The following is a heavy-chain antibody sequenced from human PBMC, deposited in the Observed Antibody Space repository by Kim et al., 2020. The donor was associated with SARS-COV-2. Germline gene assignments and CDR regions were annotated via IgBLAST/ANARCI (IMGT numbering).Heavy chain of an antibody. V-gene: IGHV3-11*03. CDR3: ARQSSIAAARDYYYGMDV. J-gene: IGHJ6*02. CDR2: ISSSSSYT. Sequence: LSLTCAASGFTFSDYYMSWIRQAPGKGLEWVSYISSSSSYTNYADSVKGRFTISRDNAKNSLYLQMNSLRAEDTAVYYCARQSSIAAARDYYYGMDVWGQGTTVTVSS. D-gene: IGHD6-25*01. CDR1: GFTFSDYY.